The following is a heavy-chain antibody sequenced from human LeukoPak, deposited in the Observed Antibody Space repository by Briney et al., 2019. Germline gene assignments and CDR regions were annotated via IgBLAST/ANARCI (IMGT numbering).Heavy chain of an antibody. V-gene: IGHV3-23*01. D-gene: IGHD6-19*01. J-gene: IGHJ5*02. Sequence: GVSLRLSCAAYAFTFSSYAMNWVRQAPGKGLEWVSSLSGSGRTTYYADSVKGRFTISRDNSKNTVFLQMDNLSAEDTALYYCAKDRSSVWWHDFDPWGQGTLVTVSS. CDR1: AFTFSSYA. CDR3: AKDRSSVWWHDFDP. CDR2: LSGSGRTT.